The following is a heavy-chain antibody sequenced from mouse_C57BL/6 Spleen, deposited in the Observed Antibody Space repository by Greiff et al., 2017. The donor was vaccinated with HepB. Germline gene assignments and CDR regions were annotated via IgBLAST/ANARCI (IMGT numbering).Heavy chain of an antibody. D-gene: IGHD1-1*01. Sequence: EVHLVESGGGLVKPGGSLKLSCAASGFTFSSYAMSWVRQTPEKRLEWVATISDGGSYTYYPDNVKGRFTISRDNAKNNLYLQMSHLKSEDTAMYYCARDRGVVDFDYWGQGTTLTVSS. CDR1: GFTFSSYA. CDR3: ARDRGVVDFDY. CDR2: ISDGGSYT. J-gene: IGHJ2*01. V-gene: IGHV5-4*01.